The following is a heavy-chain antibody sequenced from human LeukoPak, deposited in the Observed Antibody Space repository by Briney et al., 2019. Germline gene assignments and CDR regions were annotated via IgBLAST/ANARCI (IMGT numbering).Heavy chain of an antibody. CDR3: ARESGGSSSFDY. CDR2: INPNSGGT. CDR1: GYTFTDYY. J-gene: IGHJ4*02. Sequence: ASVKVSCKASGYTFTDYYMHWVRQAPGQGLEWMGRINPNSGGTNYGQKFQGRVTMTRDTSISTAYMELSRLRSDDTAVYYCARESGGSSSFDYWGQGTLVTVSS. V-gene: IGHV1-2*06. D-gene: IGHD6-6*01.